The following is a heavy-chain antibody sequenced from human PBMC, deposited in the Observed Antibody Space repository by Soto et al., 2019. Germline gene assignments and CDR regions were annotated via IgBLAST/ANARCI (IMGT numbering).Heavy chain of an antibody. CDR2: LIPVFGSP. CDR1: GGTFSKDA. CDR3: TRVLGYTFEPGKTRYYAMDV. Sequence: QVQLVQSGAEVKKPGSSVTVSCKTSGGTFSKDAINWVRQAPGQGLEWMGLLIPVFGSPIYAQKFQGRMRKTADESTSTAFMDLGSLRSEDTAVYYCTRVLGYTFEPGKTRYYAMDVWGQGTTVSVSS. J-gene: IGHJ6*02. D-gene: IGHD5-18*01. V-gene: IGHV1-69*01.